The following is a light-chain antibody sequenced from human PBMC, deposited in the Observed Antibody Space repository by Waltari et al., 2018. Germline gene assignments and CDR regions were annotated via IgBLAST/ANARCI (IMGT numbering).Light chain of an antibody. J-gene: IGLJ2*01. CDR1: SPNIGTNY. CDR3: GTWDSSLSAV. V-gene: IGLV1-51*01. CDR2: DNN. Sequence: QSVLTQPPSVSAAPGQKVTISCSVSSPNIGTNYVSWYQQLPGTAPNLLIYDNNKRPSGIPDRFSGSKSGTSATLGITGLQTGDEADYYCGTWDSSLSAVFGGGTKLTVL.